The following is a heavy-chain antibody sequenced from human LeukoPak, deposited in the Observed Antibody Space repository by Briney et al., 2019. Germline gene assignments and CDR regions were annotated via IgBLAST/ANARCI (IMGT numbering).Heavy chain of an antibody. V-gene: IGHV4-38-2*02. CDR2: IYHSGST. CDR3: ASLGGYGSGRGENFDY. CDR1: GYSISSGYY. J-gene: IGHJ4*02. D-gene: IGHD3-10*01. Sequence: PSETLSLTCTVSGYSISSGYYWGWIRQPPGKGLGWIGSIYHSGSTYYNPSLKSRVTISVDTSKNQFSLKLSSVTAADTAVYYCASLGGYGSGRGENFDYWGQGTLVTVSS.